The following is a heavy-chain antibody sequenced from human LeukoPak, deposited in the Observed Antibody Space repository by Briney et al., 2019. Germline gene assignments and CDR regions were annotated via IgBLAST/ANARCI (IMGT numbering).Heavy chain of an antibody. CDR1: GFTFSSYA. D-gene: IGHD6-13*01. J-gene: IGHJ4*02. Sequence: GGSLRLSCAASGFTFSSYAMHWVRQAPGKGLEWVAVISYDGSNKYYADSVKGRFTISRDNSKNTLYLQMNSLRAEDTAVCYCARGTHIAAAGDYWGQGTLVTVSS. CDR2: ISYDGSNK. V-gene: IGHV3-30-3*01. CDR3: ARGTHIAAAGDY.